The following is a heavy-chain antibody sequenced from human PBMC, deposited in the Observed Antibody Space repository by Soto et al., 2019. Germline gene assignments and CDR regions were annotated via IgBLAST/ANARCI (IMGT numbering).Heavy chain of an antibody. Sequence: PGGSLRLSCAAPGFTFSSFGMHWVRQAPGKGLEWVALIWYDGSNKYYADSVKGRFTISRDNSKNTLYLQMNSLRAEDTAMYYCARVDSSSTAATGFDYWGQGALVTVSS. D-gene: IGHD6-25*01. CDR1: GFTFSSFG. CDR3: ARVDSSSTAATGFDY. CDR2: IWYDGSNK. J-gene: IGHJ4*02. V-gene: IGHV3-33*01.